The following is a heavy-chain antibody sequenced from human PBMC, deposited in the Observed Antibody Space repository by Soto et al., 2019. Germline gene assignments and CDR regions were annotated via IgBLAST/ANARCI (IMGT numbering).Heavy chain of an antibody. CDR3: ARDGGRHSGGIDY. J-gene: IGHJ4*02. CDR2: IIPIFGTA. CDR1: GGTFSSYS. Sequence: QVQLVQSGAEVKKPGSSVKVSCKASGGTFSSYSINWVRQAPGQGLEWMGAIIPIFGTANYAQKFQGRVTITADEATSTAYMELSSLRSEDTAVYYCARDGGRHSGGIDYWGQGTLVTVAS. V-gene: IGHV1-69*01. D-gene: IGHD1-26*01.